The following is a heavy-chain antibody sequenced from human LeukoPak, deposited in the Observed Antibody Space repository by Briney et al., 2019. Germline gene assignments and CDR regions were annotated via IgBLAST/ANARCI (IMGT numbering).Heavy chain of an antibody. CDR2: INPSGGST. Sequence: ASVKVSCKASGYTFTSYYMHWVRQAPGQGLEWMGIINPSGGSTSYAQKFQGRVTMTRDTSTSTVYMELSSLRSEDTVVYYCAREYSWLQLSRTYYYYGMDVWGQGTTVTVSS. D-gene: IGHD5-24*01. J-gene: IGHJ6*02. CDR3: AREYSWLQLSRTYYYYGMDV. V-gene: IGHV1-46*01. CDR1: GYTFTSYY.